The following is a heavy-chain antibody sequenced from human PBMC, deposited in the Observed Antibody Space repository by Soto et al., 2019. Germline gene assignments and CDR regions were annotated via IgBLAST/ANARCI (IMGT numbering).Heavy chain of an antibody. J-gene: IGHJ3*02. CDR1: GGSISSGDYY. V-gene: IGHV4-30-4*01. D-gene: IGHD3-16*02. Sequence: QVQLQESGPGLVKPSQTLSLTCTVSGGSISSGDYYWSWIRQPPGKGLEWIGYIYYSGSTYYNPSLMGRVTISVDTSKNQFSLKLSSVTAADTAVYYCARGAFYDYVWGSYRTDAFDIWGQGTMVTVSS. CDR3: ARGAFYDYVWGSYRTDAFDI. CDR2: IYYSGST.